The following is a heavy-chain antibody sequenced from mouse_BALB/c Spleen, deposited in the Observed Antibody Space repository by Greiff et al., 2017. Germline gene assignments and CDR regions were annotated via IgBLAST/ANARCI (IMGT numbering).Heavy chain of an antibody. CDR2: INPSTGYT. V-gene: IGHV1-7*01. Sequence: QVQLQQSGAELAKPGASVKMSCKASGYTFTSYWMHWVKQRPGQGLEWIGYINPSTGYTEYNQKFKDKATLTADKSSSTAYMQLSSLTSEDSAVYYCAREGDNYFAYWGQGTLVTVSA. D-gene: IGHD1-3*01. CDR1: GYTFTSYW. J-gene: IGHJ3*01. CDR3: AREGDNYFAY.